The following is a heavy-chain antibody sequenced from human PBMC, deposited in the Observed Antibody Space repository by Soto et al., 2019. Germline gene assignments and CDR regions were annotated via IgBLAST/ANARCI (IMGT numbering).Heavy chain of an antibody. Sequence: SETLSLTCTVSGGSISSYYWSWIRQPPGKGLEWIGYIYYSGSTNYNPSLKSRVTISVDTSKNQFSLKLSSVTAADTAVYYCARQRAYSNYVLGYYYMDVWGKGTTVTVSS. CDR1: GGSISSYY. V-gene: IGHV4-59*08. J-gene: IGHJ6*03. D-gene: IGHD4-4*01. CDR3: ARQRAYSNYVLGYYYMDV. CDR2: IYYSGST.